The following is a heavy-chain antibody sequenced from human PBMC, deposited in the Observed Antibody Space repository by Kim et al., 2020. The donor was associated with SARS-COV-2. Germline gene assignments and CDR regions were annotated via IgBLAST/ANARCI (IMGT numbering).Heavy chain of an antibody. Sequence: YAESVKGRFTIYRNNAKNTLYLQMNSLRAEDTAVYYCAKDPPGGYPIFDYWGQGTLVTVSS. V-gene: IGHV3-23*01. J-gene: IGHJ4*02. CDR3: AKDPPGGYPIFDY. D-gene: IGHD3-22*01.